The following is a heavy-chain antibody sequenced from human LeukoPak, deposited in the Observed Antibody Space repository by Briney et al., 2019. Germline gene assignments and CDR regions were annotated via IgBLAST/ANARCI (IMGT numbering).Heavy chain of an antibody. Sequence: AGSMRLSCAASGFTCRSYWMRWVRQAPGKELEWVANIKLDGSEEYYVDSVKGRFTISSDNAKNSLYLQMNSLRVDDAAVYYCARWARYCSSGSCYSWFDPWGQGTLVTVSS. V-gene: IGHV3-7*01. CDR1: GFTCRSYW. CDR2: IKLDGSEE. J-gene: IGHJ5*02. CDR3: ARWARYCSSGSCYSWFDP. D-gene: IGHD2-15*01.